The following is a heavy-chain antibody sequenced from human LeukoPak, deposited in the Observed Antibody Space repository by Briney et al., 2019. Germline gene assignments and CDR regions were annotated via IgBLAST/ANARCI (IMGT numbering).Heavy chain of an antibody. D-gene: IGHD3-16*01. V-gene: IGHV4-39*01. J-gene: IGHJ5*02. CDR1: GGSVSSSSYY. Sequence: SETLSLTCIVSGGSVSSSSYYWGWIRQPPGKGLEWIGSIYYGGSTYYHPSLKSRVTISVDTSMNQFSLKLSSVTAADTATYYCVYGSYTYWFDPWGQGTLVTVSS. CDR2: IYYGGST. CDR3: VYGSYTYWFDP.